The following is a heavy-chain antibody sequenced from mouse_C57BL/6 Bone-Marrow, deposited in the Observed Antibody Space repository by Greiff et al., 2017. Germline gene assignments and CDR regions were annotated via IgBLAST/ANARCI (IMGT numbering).Heavy chain of an antibody. CDR1: GYTFTSYW. CDR3: ARWTYGKSY. J-gene: IGHJ2*01. V-gene: IGHV1-61*01. CDR2: IYPSDSET. D-gene: IGHD2-1*01. Sequence: QVQLQQSGAELVRPGASVKLSCTASGYTFTSYWMDWVKQRPGQGLEWIGNIYPSDSETHYNQKFKDKATLTVDKSSSTAYMQLSSLTSEDSAVYYCARWTYGKSYWGQGTTLTVSS.